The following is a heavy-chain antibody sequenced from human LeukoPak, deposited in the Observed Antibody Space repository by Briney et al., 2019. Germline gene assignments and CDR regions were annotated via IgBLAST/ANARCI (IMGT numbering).Heavy chain of an antibody. Sequence: PSETLSLTCTVSGGSLSRSKYYWGWIRQPPGKGLEWIGSIYYSGSTYYNPSLKSRVTISVDTSKNQFSLKLSSVTAADTAVYYCVRSGWYYHWFDPWGQGTLVTVSS. CDR1: GGSLSRSKYY. J-gene: IGHJ5*02. CDR2: IYYSGST. V-gene: IGHV4-39*07. D-gene: IGHD6-19*01. CDR3: VRSGWYYHWFDP.